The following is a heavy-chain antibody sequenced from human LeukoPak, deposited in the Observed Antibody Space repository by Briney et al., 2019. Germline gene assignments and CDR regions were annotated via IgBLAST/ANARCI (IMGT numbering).Heavy chain of an antibody. J-gene: IGHJ4*02. D-gene: IGHD3-22*01. Sequence: ASVKVSCKASGYTFTSYGISWVRQAPGQGLEWMGWISAYNGNTNYAQKLQGRVTMTTDTSTSTAYMELRSLRSDDTAVYYCAREPHYYDRSGLDYWGQGTLVTVSS. CDR3: AREPHYYDRSGLDY. CDR1: GYTFTSYG. V-gene: IGHV1-18*01. CDR2: ISAYNGNT.